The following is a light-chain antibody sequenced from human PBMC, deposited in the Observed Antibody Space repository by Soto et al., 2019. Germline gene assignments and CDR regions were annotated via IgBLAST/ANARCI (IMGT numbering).Light chain of an antibody. CDR2: DAF. Sequence: DIQLTQSPSSLSASVGDKVIIFCRASQSIDSYLNWYQQKAGKAPKLLIYDAFNLHSGVPSRFSGSGSGTEFTLTINSLQPDDFATYYCQQYHIYSGTFGQGTKVDI. CDR1: QSIDSY. J-gene: IGKJ1*01. V-gene: IGKV1-5*02. CDR3: QQYHIYSGT.